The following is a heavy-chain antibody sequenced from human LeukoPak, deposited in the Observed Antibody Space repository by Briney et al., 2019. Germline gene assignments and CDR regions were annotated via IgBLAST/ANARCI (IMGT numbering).Heavy chain of an antibody. CDR1: GFTFSDYY. V-gene: IGHV3-11*04. Sequence: PGGSLRFSCAASGFTFSDYYMSWIRQAPGKGLEWVSYISSSGSTIYYADSVKGRFTISRDNAKNSLYLQMNSLRAEDTAVYYCARDQTRETLYDYWGQGTLVTVSS. D-gene: IGHD1-26*01. CDR3: ARDQTRETLYDY. J-gene: IGHJ4*02. CDR2: ISSSGSTI.